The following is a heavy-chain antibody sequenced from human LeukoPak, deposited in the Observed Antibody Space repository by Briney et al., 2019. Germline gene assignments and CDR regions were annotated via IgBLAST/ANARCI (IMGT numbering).Heavy chain of an antibody. V-gene: IGHV5-51*01. CDR2: IYPGDSDT. J-gene: IGHJ3*02. Sequence: RGESLKISCKGSGYSFTSYWIGWVRQMPGKGLEWMGIIYPGDSDTRYSPSFQGQVTISADKSISTAYLQWSSLKASDTAMYYCARPFQEQYDNDAFDIWGQGTMVTVSS. CDR1: GYSFTSYW. D-gene: IGHD6-19*01. CDR3: ARPFQEQYDNDAFDI.